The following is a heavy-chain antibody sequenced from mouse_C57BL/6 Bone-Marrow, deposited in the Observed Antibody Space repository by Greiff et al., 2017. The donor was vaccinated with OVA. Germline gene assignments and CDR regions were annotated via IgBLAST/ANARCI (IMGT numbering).Heavy chain of an antibody. D-gene: IGHD2-1*01. CDR1: GFTFSDYG. CDR3: ARGYGNYAWFAY. J-gene: IGHJ3*01. Sequence: EVQLMESGGGLVKPGGSLKLSCAASGFTFSDYGMHWVRQAPEKGLEWVAYISSGSSTIYYADTVKGRFTISRDNATNTLFLQMTSLSSEDTAVYYGARGYGNYAWFAYWGQGTLVTVSA. CDR2: ISSGSSTI. V-gene: IGHV5-17*01.